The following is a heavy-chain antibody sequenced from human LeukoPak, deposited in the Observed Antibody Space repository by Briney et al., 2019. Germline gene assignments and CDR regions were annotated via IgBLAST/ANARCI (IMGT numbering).Heavy chain of an antibody. J-gene: IGHJ3*02. CDR3: AADSDSRVRLGELSSDLEAFDI. D-gene: IGHD3-16*02. CDR1: GYTLTDLS. Sequence: ASVKVSCKVSGYTLTDLSVHWVRQTPGKGLERMGGFDPEDGETIYAQKFQGRVTMTEDTSTDTAYVELSSLRSEDTAVYHCAADSDSRVRLGELSSDLEAFDIWGQGTLVTVSS. CDR2: FDPEDGET. V-gene: IGHV1-24*01.